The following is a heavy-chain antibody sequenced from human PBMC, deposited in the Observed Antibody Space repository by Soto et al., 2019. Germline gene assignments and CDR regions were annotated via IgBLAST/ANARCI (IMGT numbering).Heavy chain of an antibody. CDR2: IYYSGST. CDR1: GGSVSSGSYY. CDR3: ARDSLRWLSLDY. Sequence: SETLSLTCTVSGGSVSSGSYYLRWIRQPPGKGLEWIGYIYYSGSTNYNPSLKSRVTISVDTSKNQFSLKLSSVTAADTAVYYCARDSLRWLSLDYWGQGTLVTVSS. D-gene: IGHD4-17*01. J-gene: IGHJ4*02. V-gene: IGHV4-61*01.